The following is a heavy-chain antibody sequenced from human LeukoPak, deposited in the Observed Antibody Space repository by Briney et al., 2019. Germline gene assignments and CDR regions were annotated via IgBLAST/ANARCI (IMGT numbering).Heavy chain of an antibody. D-gene: IGHD3-10*01. V-gene: IGHV4-4*07. Sequence: SETLSLTCTVSGGSISSFYWSWIRQPAGKGLEWIGRLYTNGSTNYNPSLKSRVTMSVDTSKNQFSLKLSSVTAADTAVYYCVREGMFYYYYGMDVWGQGTTVTVSS. CDR1: GGSISSFY. J-gene: IGHJ6*02. CDR3: VREGMFYYYYGMDV. CDR2: LYTNGST.